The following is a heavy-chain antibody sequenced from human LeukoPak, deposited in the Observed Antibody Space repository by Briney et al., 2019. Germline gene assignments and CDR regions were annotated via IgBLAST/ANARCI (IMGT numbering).Heavy chain of an antibody. CDR2: IYYSGST. Sequence: SQTLSLTCTVSGGSISSGDYYWRWIRQPPGKGLEWIGYIYYSGSTYYNPSLKSRVTISVDTSKNQFSLKLSPVTAADTAVYYCARGYSSSLMGAFDIWGQGTMVTVSS. CDR3: ARGYSSSLMGAFDI. J-gene: IGHJ3*02. CDR1: GGSISSGDYY. D-gene: IGHD6-13*01. V-gene: IGHV4-30-4*01.